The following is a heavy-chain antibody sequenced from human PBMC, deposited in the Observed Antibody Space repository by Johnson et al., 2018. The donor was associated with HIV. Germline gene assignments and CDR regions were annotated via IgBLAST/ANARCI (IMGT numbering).Heavy chain of an antibody. CDR2: ISGSGGNT. V-gene: IGHV3-23*04. J-gene: IGHJ3*02. D-gene: IGHD3-22*01. CDR1: GFTFSSQV. CDR3: ARQHYYDSSGQGGGLDI. Sequence: EQLVESGGGLVQPGGSLRLSCAASGFTFSSQVMNWVRQAPGKGLEWVSGISGSGGNTYYADSVTGRFIISRDNANNSLYLQMNSLRAEDTALYYCARQHYYDSSGQGGGLDIWGQGTMVTVSS.